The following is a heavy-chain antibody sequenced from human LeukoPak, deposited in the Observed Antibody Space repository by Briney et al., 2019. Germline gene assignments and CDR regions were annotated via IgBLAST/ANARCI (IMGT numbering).Heavy chain of an antibody. V-gene: IGHV3-33*01. CDR2: IWSDGSSK. CDR1: GFTFSSFG. J-gene: IGHJ4*02. Sequence: PGVTLRLSCAASGFTFSSFGMHWVRQAPGKGLEWVAVIWSDGSSKYYADSVKGRFTISRDNSKNTLYLQMTSLRDDVTAVYYCARDSLPSRAARFCSRTSCYFDYWGRGPLVTVSS. D-gene: IGHD2-2*01. CDR3: ARDSLPSRAARFCSRTSCYFDY.